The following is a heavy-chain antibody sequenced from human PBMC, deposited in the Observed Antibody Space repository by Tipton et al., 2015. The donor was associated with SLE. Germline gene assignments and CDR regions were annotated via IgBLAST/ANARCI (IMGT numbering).Heavy chain of an antibody. D-gene: IGHD3-3*01. J-gene: IGHJ6*03. CDR1: GGSFSGYY. CDR3: ARDLYDFWSGYTPSGAMDV. V-gene: IGHV4-34*01. Sequence: TLSLTCAVYGGSFSGYYWTWIRQPPGKGLEWIGIIYHSGTTYYNPSLKSRVTISVDTSKNQFPLRLSSVTAADTAMYYCARDLYDFWSGYTPSGAMDVWGKGTTVTVSS. CDR2: IYHSGTT.